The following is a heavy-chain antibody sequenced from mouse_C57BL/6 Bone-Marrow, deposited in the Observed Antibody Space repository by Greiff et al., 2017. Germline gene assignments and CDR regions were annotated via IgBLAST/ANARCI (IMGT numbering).Heavy chain of an antibody. D-gene: IGHD4-1*01. CDR2: IYPRSGNT. V-gene: IGHV1-81*01. CDR3: ARDGTGLYYFYY. CDR1: GYTFTSYG. J-gene: IGHJ2*01. Sequence: VKLQESGAELARPGASVKLSCKASGYTFTSYGISWVKQRTGQGLEWIGEIYPRSGNTYYNEKFKGKATLTADKSSSTAYMELRSLTSEGSAVYFCARDGTGLYYFYYWGQGTTLTVSS.